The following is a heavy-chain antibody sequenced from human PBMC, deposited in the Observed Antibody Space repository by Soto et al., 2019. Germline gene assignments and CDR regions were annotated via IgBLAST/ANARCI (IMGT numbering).Heavy chain of an antibody. CDR1: GFTFSSYS. J-gene: IGHJ6*02. CDR3: ARDGYSNYGYYYYGMDV. V-gene: IGHV3-48*02. CDR2: ISSSSSTI. Sequence: EVQLVESGGGLVQPGGSLRLSCAASGFTFSSYSMNWVRQAPGKGLEWVSYISSSSSTIYYADSVKGRFTISRDNAKNSLYLQMNSLRDEDTAVYYCARDGYSNYGYYYYGMDVWGQGTTVTVSS. D-gene: IGHD4-4*01.